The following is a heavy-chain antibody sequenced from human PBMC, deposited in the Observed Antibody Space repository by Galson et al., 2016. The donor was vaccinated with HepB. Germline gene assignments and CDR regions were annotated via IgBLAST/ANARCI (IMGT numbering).Heavy chain of an antibody. J-gene: IGHJ6*02. Sequence: SVKVSCKASGGNFMNYAISWVRQAPGQRLEWMGGIIPFFGTPDYPQKFEGRVTITADESTSTAYMELRSLRSEDTAVYYCARWDAGTTGDYYYGMDVWGQGTPVTVSS. CDR1: GGNFMNYA. V-gene: IGHV1-69*13. D-gene: IGHD1-1*01. CDR3: ARWDAGTTGDYYYGMDV. CDR2: IIPFFGTP.